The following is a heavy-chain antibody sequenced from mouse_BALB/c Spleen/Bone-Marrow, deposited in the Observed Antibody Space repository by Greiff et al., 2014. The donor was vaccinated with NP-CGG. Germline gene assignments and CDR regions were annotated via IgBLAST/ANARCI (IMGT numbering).Heavy chain of an antibody. CDR3: ARDENVGIYWYFDV. CDR1: GFTFTDYY. CDR2: IRNKAKGYTT. J-gene: IGHJ1*01. V-gene: IGHV7-3*02. Sequence: DVKLVESGGGLVQPGGSLRLSCETSGFTFTDYYMSWVRQPPGKALEWLGFIRNKAKGYTTDYSASVKGRSTISRDNSQSISYLQMNTLRAEDSATYYCARDENVGIYWYFDVWGAGTTVTVSS.